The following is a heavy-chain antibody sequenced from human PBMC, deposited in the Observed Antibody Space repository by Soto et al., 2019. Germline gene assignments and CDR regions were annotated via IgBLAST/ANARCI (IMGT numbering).Heavy chain of an antibody. Sequence: LSLTCAVYVGSFSGYYWSWIRQPPGKGLEWIGEINHSGSTNYNPSLKSRVTISVDKSKNQFSLKLSSVTAADTAVYYCARGCHGGYFDYWGQGTLVTVSS. J-gene: IGHJ4*02. D-gene: IGHD3-16*01. CDR2: INHSGST. V-gene: IGHV4-34*01. CDR3: ARGCHGGYFDY. CDR1: VGSFSGYY.